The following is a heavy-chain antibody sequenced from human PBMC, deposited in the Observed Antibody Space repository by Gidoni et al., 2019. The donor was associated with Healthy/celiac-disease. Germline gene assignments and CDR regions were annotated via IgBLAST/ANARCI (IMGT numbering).Heavy chain of an antibody. Sequence: EVQLLESGGGLVQPGGSLRLPCAASGCTVRSSAMSWVRQAPGKGLEWVSAISGSGGSTYYAASVKGRFTISRDNSKNTLYLQMTSLRAEDTAVYYCAKALPIVVVVAATSYYFDYWGQGTLVTVSS. CDR1: GCTVRSSA. CDR3: AKALPIVVVVAATSYYFDY. CDR2: ISGSGGST. V-gene: IGHV3-23*01. J-gene: IGHJ4*02. D-gene: IGHD2-15*01.